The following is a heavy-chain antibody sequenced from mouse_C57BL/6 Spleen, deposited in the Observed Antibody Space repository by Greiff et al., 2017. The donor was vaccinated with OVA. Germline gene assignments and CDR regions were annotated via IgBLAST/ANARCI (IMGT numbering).Heavy chain of an antibody. V-gene: IGHV5-4*03. D-gene: IGHD1-1*01. CDR1: GFTFSSYA. CDR2: ISDGGSYT. J-gene: IGHJ2*01. CDR3: ARGEENYGSCFDY. Sequence: EVMLVESGGGLVKPGGSLKLSCAASGFTFSSYAMSWVRQTPEKRLEWVATISDGGSYTYYSDNVKGRFTISRDNAKNNLYLQMSHLKSEDTAMYYCARGEENYGSCFDYWGQGTTLTVSS.